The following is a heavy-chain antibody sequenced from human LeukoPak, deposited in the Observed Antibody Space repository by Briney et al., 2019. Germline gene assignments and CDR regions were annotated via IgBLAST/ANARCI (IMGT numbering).Heavy chain of an antibody. D-gene: IGHD2/OR15-2a*01. CDR1: GFTFSGYG. V-gene: IGHV3-33*01. CDR3: GRYLYAYGLDV. Sequence: PGGSLRLSCAASGFTFSGYGMHWVRQAPGKGLEWVAVIWYDGSNRYYTDSVRGRFTISRDNSKSTLYLQMNSLRAEDTAVYYCGRYLYAYGLDVWGLGTTVTVSS. CDR2: IWYDGSNR. J-gene: IGHJ6*02.